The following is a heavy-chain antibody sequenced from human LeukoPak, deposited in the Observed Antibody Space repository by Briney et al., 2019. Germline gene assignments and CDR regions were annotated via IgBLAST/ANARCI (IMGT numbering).Heavy chain of an antibody. V-gene: IGHV4-39*07. CDR2: IYYSGST. CDR3: AREYDSSGLIAY. Sequence: SETLSLTCTVSGGSISSSSYYWGWIRQPPGKGLEWIGSIYYSGSTYYNPSLKSRVTMSVDTSKNQFSLKLSSVTAADTAVYYCAREYDSSGLIAYWGQGTLVTVSS. D-gene: IGHD3-22*01. J-gene: IGHJ4*02. CDR1: GGSISSSSYY.